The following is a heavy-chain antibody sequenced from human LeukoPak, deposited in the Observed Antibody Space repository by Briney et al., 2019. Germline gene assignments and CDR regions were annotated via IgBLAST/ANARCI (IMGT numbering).Heavy chain of an antibody. Sequence: GGSLRLSCAASGFTFSSYAMSWVRQAPGKGLEWVSAISGSGGSTYYADSVKGRFTISRDNSKNTLYLQMNSLRAEDTAVYYCAKVRDYDSSGSIFDYWGQGTLVTVSS. J-gene: IGHJ4*02. CDR2: ISGSGGST. CDR3: AKVRDYDSSGSIFDY. V-gene: IGHV3-23*01. CDR1: GFTFSSYA. D-gene: IGHD3-22*01.